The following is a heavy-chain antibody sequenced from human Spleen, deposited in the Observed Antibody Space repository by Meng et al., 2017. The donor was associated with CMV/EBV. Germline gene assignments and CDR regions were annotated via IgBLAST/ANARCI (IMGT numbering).Heavy chain of an antibody. CDR3: ARDGDVLTGYLPDY. J-gene: IGHJ4*02. CDR1: GFAFSTYA. Sequence: GESLKISCAASGFAFSTYAMSWVRQAPGKGLEWVSVIYSGGSATYYADSMKGRFTISRDNSKKTLYLQMNSLRPEDTAVYYCARDGDVLTGYLPDYWGQGTLVTVSS. V-gene: IGHV3-23*03. D-gene: IGHD3-9*01. CDR2: IYSGGSAT.